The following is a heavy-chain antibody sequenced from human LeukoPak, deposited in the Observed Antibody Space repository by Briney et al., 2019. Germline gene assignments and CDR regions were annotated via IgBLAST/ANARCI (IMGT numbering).Heavy chain of an antibody. V-gene: IGHV3-23*01. CDR3: AKAQSRDSSPDYFDY. CDR2: ISGSGGST. J-gene: IGHJ4*02. CDR1: GFTFSSYA. Sequence: GGSLRLSCAASGFTFSSYAMSWVRQAPGKGLEWVSAISGSGGSTYYADSVKGRFTISRDNSKNTLYLQMNSLRAEDTAVYYCAKAQSRDSSPDYFDYWGQGALVTVSS. D-gene: IGHD6-13*01.